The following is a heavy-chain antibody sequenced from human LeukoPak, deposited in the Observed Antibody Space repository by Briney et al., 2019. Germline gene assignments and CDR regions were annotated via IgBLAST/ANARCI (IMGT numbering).Heavy chain of an antibody. CDR3: AGGSRWYVVDC. D-gene: IGHD6-13*01. Sequence: GGSLRLSCAASGFTFRTYNMLWLRQAPGKGLEWVSYISSSGSNMYHAVSVKCRYTISRDNANKSLSLQMNSLSAEDTAMYYCAGGSRWYVVDCWGQGTLVTVSS. CDR2: ISSSGSNM. V-gene: IGHV3-48*01. J-gene: IGHJ4*02. CDR1: GFTFRTYN.